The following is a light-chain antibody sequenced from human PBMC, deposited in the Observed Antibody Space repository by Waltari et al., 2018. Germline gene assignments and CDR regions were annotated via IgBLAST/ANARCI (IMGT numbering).Light chain of an antibody. Sequence: EIVLTQSPATLSLSPGERATLSCRASQSVGSYLAWYQQKPGQAPRLLIYDASSRATGVPARFSGSGFGTEFTLTISSLEPEDFAVFYCQQRNIWPNTFGQATKLEIK. V-gene: IGKV3-11*01. CDR3: QQRNIWPNT. J-gene: IGKJ2*01. CDR2: DAS. CDR1: QSVGSY.